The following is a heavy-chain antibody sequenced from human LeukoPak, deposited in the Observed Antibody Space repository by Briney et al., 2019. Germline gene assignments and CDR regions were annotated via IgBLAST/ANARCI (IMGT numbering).Heavy chain of an antibody. Sequence: PSETLSLTCTVSGGSISSYYWSWIRQPPGKGLEWIGYISTSGSTNYNPSLKSRVTISVDTSKNQFSLKLSSVTAADTAVYYCARSRDRYSSSWRGYYYYMDVWGKGTTVTVSS. J-gene: IGHJ6*03. CDR3: ARSRDRYSSSWRGYYYYMDV. V-gene: IGHV4-4*09. CDR1: GGSISSYY. D-gene: IGHD6-13*01. CDR2: ISTSGST.